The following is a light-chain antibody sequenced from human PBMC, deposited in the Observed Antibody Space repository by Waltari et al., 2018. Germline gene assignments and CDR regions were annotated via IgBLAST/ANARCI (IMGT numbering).Light chain of an antibody. CDR3: QHYKSLPVS. CDR1: QSFSIY. Sequence: IVLTQSPGTLSLSPGERATFSCRASQSFSIYLAWYQQKPGQAPRLLIYHTATRATGIPDRFSGSGSGTDFSLTISGLEPEDFAVYYCQHYKSLPVSFGQGTRVEIK. CDR2: HTA. J-gene: IGKJ1*01. V-gene: IGKV3-20*01.